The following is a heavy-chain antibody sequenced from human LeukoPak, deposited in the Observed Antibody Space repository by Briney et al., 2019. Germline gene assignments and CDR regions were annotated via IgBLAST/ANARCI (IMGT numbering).Heavy chain of an antibody. CDR1: GYTFTSYA. V-gene: IGHV1-3*01. Sequence: ASVKVSCKASGYTFTSYAMHWVRQAPGQRLEWMGWINAGNGNTKYSQKFQGRVTITRDTSASTAYMELGSLRSEDTAVYYCASSRGVRGATFDYWGQGTLVTVSS. D-gene: IGHD3-10*01. CDR3: ASSRGVRGATFDY. CDR2: INAGNGNT. J-gene: IGHJ4*02.